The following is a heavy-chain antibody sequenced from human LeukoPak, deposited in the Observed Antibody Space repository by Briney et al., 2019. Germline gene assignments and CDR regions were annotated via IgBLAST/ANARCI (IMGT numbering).Heavy chain of an antibody. CDR3: ARVLHLGCMDV. CDR2: ISSSSSYI. CDR1: GFTFSSYS. D-gene: IGHD3/OR15-3a*01. J-gene: IGHJ6*03. V-gene: IGHV3-21*01. Sequence: GGSLRLSCAASGFTFSSYSMNWVRQAPGKGLEWVSSISSSSSYIYYADSVKGRFIISRGNAKNSLYLQMNSLRAEDTAVYYCARVLHLGCMDVWGKGTTVTVSS.